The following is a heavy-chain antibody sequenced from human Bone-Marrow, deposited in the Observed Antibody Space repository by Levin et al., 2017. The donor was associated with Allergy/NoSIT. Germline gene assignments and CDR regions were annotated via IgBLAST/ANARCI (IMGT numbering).Heavy chain of an antibody. D-gene: IGHD5-18*01. V-gene: IGHV3-30*18. CDR1: GFTFRSYG. Sequence: LSLTCAASGFTFRSYGMYWVRQAPGKGLEWVAVISNDGSNKYHVDSVKGRFSISRDNLKSTMYLQMNSLTSEDTAVYYCAKDSGRGYSYASFWGQGTLVTVSS. CDR3: AKDSGRGYSYASF. CDR2: ISNDGSNK. J-gene: IGHJ4*02.